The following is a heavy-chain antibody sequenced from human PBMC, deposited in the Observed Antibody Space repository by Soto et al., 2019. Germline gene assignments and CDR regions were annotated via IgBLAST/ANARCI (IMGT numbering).Heavy chain of an antibody. CDR1: GFTFSDYY. CDR3: ARDGSGWASYFDY. J-gene: IGHJ4*02. V-gene: IGHV3-11*05. Sequence: QVQLVESGGGLVKPGGSLTLSCAASGFTFSDYYMSWIRQSPGKGLEWVSYISSTGSYTNYADSVKGRFTISRDNAKNSLYLQMNSLRAEDTAVYYCARDGSGWASYFDYRGQGTLVTVSS. CDR2: ISSTGSYT. D-gene: IGHD6-19*01.